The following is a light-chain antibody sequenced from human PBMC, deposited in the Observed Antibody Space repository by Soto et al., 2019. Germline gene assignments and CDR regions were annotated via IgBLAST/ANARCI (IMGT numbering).Light chain of an antibody. CDR2: DAS. Sequence: EIVLTQSPGTLSLSPGERATLSCRASQSVSSYLAWYQQKPGQAPRLLIYDASNRATGIPARFSGSGSGTDFTLTISSLEPEDFAVYYCRQRRTFGQGTRLEIK. CDR1: QSVSSY. V-gene: IGKV3-11*01. CDR3: RQRRT. J-gene: IGKJ5*01.